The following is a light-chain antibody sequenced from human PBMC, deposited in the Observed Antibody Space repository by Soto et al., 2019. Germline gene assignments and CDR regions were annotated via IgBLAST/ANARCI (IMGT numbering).Light chain of an antibody. Sequence: QSALTQPASVSGSPGQSITISCTGTSSDVGDYNYVSWYQHHPGKAPKLMIYEVANRPSGVSNRFSGSKSGNTASLTISGLQAEDEADYYCSSHTSSSTRVFGGGTKVTVL. J-gene: IGLJ2*01. V-gene: IGLV2-14*01. CDR1: SSDVGDYNY. CDR2: EVA. CDR3: SSHTSSSTRV.